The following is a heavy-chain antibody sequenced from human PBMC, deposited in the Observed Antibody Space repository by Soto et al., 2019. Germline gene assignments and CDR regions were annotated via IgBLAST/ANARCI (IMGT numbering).Heavy chain of an antibody. CDR1: GGSIQSYY. CDR2: IYYSGST. J-gene: IGHJ4*02. D-gene: IGHD6-13*01. CDR3: ARGTRAAAGYDFDY. V-gene: IGHV4-59*01. Sequence: PXXTLSLPFTVSGGSIQSYYWSWIPQPPGKGREWIRYIYYSGSTTYNPSLKRRVTISVDTSKNQFSLNLSSVTAADTAVYYCARGTRAAAGYDFDYWGQGTLVTVSS.